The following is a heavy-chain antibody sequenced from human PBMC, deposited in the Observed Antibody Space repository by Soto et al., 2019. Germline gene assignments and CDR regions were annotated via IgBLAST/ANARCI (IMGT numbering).Heavy chain of an antibody. CDR2: IYYGGST. CDR3: AKGIFARIVGAPYYFDY. Sequence: SETLSLTCTVSGDSISTDYWSWIRQSPGKGLEWIGFIYYGGSTNYNPSLKSRVTISVDTPKNQFSLRAEDTAVYYCAKGIFARIVGAPYYFDYWGQGTLVTVSS. V-gene: IGHV4-59*01. J-gene: IGHJ4*02. D-gene: IGHD1-26*01. CDR1: GDSISTDY.